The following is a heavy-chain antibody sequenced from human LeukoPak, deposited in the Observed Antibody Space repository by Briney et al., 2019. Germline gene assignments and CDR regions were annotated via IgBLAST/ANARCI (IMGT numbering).Heavy chain of an antibody. CDR2: INTNNGNT. J-gene: IGHJ4*02. D-gene: IGHD1-20*01. V-gene: IGHV1-18*01. CDR3: ARKGCFDNCYLFDY. Sequence: GASVKVSCKASGYTFSTYGINWVRQAPGQGLEWMGWINTNNGNTNHAQKFQGRVTMTRDTSTSTAYMELRSLGSDDTAVYYCARKGCFDNCYLFDYWGQGTLVTVSS. CDR1: GYTFSTYG.